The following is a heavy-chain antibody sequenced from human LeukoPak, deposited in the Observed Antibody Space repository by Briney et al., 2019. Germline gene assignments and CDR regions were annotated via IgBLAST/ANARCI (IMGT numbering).Heavy chain of an antibody. CDR1: GGSISSSSYY. CDR3: ARAQYYYDTRYYFDY. V-gene: IGHV4-39*01. D-gene: IGHD3-22*01. J-gene: IGHJ4*02. Sequence: PSETLSLTCTVSGGSISSSSYYWGWVRQPPGRGLEWIGSIYYSGSTYYNPSLKSRVTISVDTSKNQFSLKLSSVTAADTAVYYCARAQYYYDTRYYFDYWGQGTLVTVSS. CDR2: IYYSGST.